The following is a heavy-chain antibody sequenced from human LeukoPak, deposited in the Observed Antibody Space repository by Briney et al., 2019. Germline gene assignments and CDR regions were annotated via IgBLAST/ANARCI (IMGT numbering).Heavy chain of an antibody. V-gene: IGHV1-69*04. D-gene: IGHD6-13*01. CDR3: ASGDSSSWYLYYYGMDV. CDR2: IIPILGIA. CDR1: GGTFSSYA. J-gene: IGHJ6*02. Sequence: ASVKVSCKASGGTFSSYAISWVRQAPGQGLEWMGRIIPILGIANYAQKFQGRVTITADKSTSTAYMELSSLRSEDTAVYYCASGDSSSWYLYYYGMDVWGQGTTVTVSS.